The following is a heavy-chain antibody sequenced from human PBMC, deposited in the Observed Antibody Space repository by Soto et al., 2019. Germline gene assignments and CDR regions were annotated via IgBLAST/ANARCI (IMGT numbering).Heavy chain of an antibody. CDR1: GYNFAGYW. D-gene: IGHD3-3*01. V-gene: IGHV5-51*01. J-gene: IGHJ4*02. CDR3: ARGGVSTRTFDY. CDR2: IYPSDSDT. Sequence: RGESLKISCKGSGYNFAGYWIAWVRQMPGNGLELMGIIYPSDSDTRYRPSFQGQVTISADKSISSAYLQWSSLRASDTAMYYCARGGVSTRTFDYWGQGTPVTVSS.